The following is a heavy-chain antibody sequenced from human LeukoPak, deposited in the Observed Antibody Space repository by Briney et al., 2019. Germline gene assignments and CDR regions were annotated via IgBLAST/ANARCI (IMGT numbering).Heavy chain of an antibody. J-gene: IGHJ6*02. Sequence: ASVMVSCKASGGTFSSYAISWVRQAPGQGLEWMGIINPSGGSTSYAQKFQGRVTMTRDTSTSTVYMELSSLRSEDTAVYYCARGIKHYYYYGMDVWGQGTTVTVSS. CDR3: ARGIKHYYYYGMDV. D-gene: IGHD3-10*01. CDR1: GGTFSSYA. V-gene: IGHV1-46*01. CDR2: INPSGGST.